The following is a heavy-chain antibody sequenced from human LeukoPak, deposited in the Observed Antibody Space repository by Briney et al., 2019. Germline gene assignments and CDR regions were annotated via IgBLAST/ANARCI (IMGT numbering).Heavy chain of an antibody. CDR1: GFTFSSYE. Sequence: GGSLRLSCAASGFTFSSYEMNWVRQAPGKGLEWVSYISSSSSTIYYADSVKGRFTISRDNAKNSLYLQMNSLRAEDTAVYYCARNSFIAAAGTMVGYYYYMDVWGKGTTVTVSS. V-gene: IGHV3-48*01. J-gene: IGHJ6*03. CDR3: ARNSFIAAAGTMVGYYYYMDV. D-gene: IGHD6-13*01. CDR2: ISSSSSTI.